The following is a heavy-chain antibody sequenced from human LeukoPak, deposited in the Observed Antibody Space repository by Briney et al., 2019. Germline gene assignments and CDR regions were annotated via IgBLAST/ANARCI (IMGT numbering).Heavy chain of an antibody. CDR3: AKGRTFTPNDAFHI. D-gene: IGHD2-15*01. CDR2: TSGSGDST. Sequence: GGSLRLSCAASGFSFSTFAMNWVRQAPGKGLEWVSGTSGSGDSTYYADSVKGRFTISRDNSKNTLYLQMNSLRAEDTAVYYCAKGRTFTPNDAFHIWGQGTMVTVSS. CDR1: GFSFSTFA. J-gene: IGHJ3*02. V-gene: IGHV3-23*01.